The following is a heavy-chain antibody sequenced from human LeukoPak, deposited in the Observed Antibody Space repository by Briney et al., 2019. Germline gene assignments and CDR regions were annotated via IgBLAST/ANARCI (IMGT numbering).Heavy chain of an antibody. D-gene: IGHD5-12*01. V-gene: IGHV1-2*02. CDR2: INPNSGGT. Sequence: VASVKVSCKASGYTFTSYGITWVRQAPGQGLEWMGWINPNSGGTNYAQKFQGRVTMTRDTSISTAYMELSRLRSDDTAVYYCARTAVVATIMSPRGTWYNWFDPWGQGTLVTVSS. CDR1: GYTFTSYG. CDR3: ARTAVVATIMSPRGTWYNWFDP. J-gene: IGHJ5*02.